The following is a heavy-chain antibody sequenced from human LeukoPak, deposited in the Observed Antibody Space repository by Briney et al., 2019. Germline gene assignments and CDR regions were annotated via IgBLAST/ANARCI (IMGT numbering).Heavy chain of an antibody. CDR3: ARGLPSCYFDY. Sequence: SETLSLTCTVSGGSISSSSYYWGWIRQPPGKGLEWIGSISYSGSTYYNPPLKSRVTISVDTSKNQFSLKLSSVTAADTAVYYCARGLPSCYFDYWGQGTLVTVSS. CDR2: ISYSGST. J-gene: IGHJ4*02. CDR1: GGSISSSSYY. V-gene: IGHV4-39*01. D-gene: IGHD2-2*01.